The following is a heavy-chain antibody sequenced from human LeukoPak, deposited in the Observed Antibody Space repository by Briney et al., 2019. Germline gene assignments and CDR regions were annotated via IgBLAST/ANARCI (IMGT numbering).Heavy chain of an antibody. V-gene: IGHV1-18*01. CDR2: ISAYNGNT. D-gene: IGHD1/OR15-1a*01. J-gene: IGHJ5*02. CDR1: GFTFTTYG. Sequence: ASVKVSCKASGFTFTTYGISWVRQAPGQGLEWMGWISAYNGNTNYAQKLQGRVTMATETSTSTAYMQLRSLRSDDTAVYYCARVLEHPSNWFEPWGQGTLVTVSS. CDR3: ARVLEHPSNWFEP.